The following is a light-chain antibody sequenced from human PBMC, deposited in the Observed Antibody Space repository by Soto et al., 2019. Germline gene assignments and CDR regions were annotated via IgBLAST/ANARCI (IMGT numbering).Light chain of an antibody. Sequence: DIHMTQSPSPLSASVGDRVTVTCRASQSISRYLNWYQQKPGNAPKLLIYAASNLQSGVPSRFSGSGSGTDFTLTISSLHPEDFATYFCQQSHTPPLTFGGGTKVDIK. J-gene: IGKJ4*01. CDR1: QSISRY. CDR2: AAS. CDR3: QQSHTPPLT. V-gene: IGKV1-39*01.